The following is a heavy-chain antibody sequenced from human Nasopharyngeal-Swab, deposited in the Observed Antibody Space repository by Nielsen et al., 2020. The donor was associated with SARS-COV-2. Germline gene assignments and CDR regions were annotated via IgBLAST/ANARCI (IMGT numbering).Heavy chain of an antibody. Sequence: SETLSLTCTVSGGSISSYYWSWLRQPPGKGLEWIGYIYYSGSTNYNPSLKSRVTISVDTSKNQFSLKLSSVTAADPAVYYCARGSGYYDSSGYSDYWGQGTLVTVSS. CDR2: IYYSGST. V-gene: IGHV4-59*13. CDR1: GGSISSYY. J-gene: IGHJ4*02. D-gene: IGHD3-22*01. CDR3: ARGSGYYDSSGYSDY.